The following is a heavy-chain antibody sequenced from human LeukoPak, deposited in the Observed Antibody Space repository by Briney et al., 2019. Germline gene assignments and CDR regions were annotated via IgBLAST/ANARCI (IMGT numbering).Heavy chain of an antibody. CDR3: AKPRYSSGWYTA. J-gene: IGHJ4*02. CDR1: GFTFSSYA. Sequence: PGGSLRLSCAASGFTFSSYAMSWVRQAPGKGLEWVSAMSVSGGSTYYADSVKGRFTISTDNSKNTLYLQMNSLRAEDTAVYYCAKPRYSSGWYTAWGQGTLVTVSS. V-gene: IGHV3-23*01. D-gene: IGHD6-19*01. CDR2: MSVSGGST.